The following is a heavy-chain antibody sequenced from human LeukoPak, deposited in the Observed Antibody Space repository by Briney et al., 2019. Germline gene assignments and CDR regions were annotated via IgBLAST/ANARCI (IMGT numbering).Heavy chain of an antibody. J-gene: IGHJ6*02. CDR1: GGSLWSYY. CDR2: IYYTGST. D-gene: IGHD3-10*01. CDR3: ARERLVRGVMDV. Sequence: ASETLSLTCTVSGGSLWSYYWSWVRQPPGKGLEYIGSIYYTGSTNYNPSLKSRVTISVDTSKNQFSLKLNSVTAADTAVYYCARERLVRGVMDVWGQGTTVTVSS. V-gene: IGHV4-59*01.